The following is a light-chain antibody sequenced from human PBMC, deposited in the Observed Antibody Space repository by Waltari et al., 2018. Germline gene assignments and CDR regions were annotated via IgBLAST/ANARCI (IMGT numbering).Light chain of an antibody. CDR1: SGFVTSSSY. J-gene: IGLJ3*02. CDR3: VLYMGSGMWV. V-gene: IGLV8-61*01. Sequence: TVVTQEPSFSVSPGGTVTLTCGFLSGFVTSSSYHTWYQQTPGQAPRTLIYNTDTRTSGVPHRFSGSILGNKAALTITGAQADDESDYYCVLYMGSGMWVFGGGTKLTVL. CDR2: NTD.